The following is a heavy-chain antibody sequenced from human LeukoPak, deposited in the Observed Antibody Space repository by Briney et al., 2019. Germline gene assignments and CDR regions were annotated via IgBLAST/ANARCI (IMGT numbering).Heavy chain of an antibody. J-gene: IGHJ3*02. CDR3: ARGHTSAFDI. CDR1: GGSFSGYY. V-gene: IGHV4-34*01. CDR2: INHSGST. Sequence: SETLSLTCAVYGGSFSGYYWSWIRQPPGKGLEWIGEINHSGSTNYNPSLKSRVTITVDTSKNQFSLKLSSVTAADTAVYYCARGHTSAFDIWGQGTMVTVSS.